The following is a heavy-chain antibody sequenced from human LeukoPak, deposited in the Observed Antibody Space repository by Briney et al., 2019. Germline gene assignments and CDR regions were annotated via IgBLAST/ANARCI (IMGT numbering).Heavy chain of an antibody. Sequence: GGSLRLSCTVSGFTVSSNSMSWVRQAPGKGLEWVSFIYSDNTHYSDSVKGRFTISRDNSKNTLYLQMNSLRAEDTAVYYCARGNHYYDSSAYLAWESFQHWGQGTLVTVSS. CDR3: ARGNHYYDSSAYLAWESFQH. V-gene: IGHV3-53*01. J-gene: IGHJ1*01. CDR2: IYSDNT. D-gene: IGHD3-22*01. CDR1: GFTVSSNS.